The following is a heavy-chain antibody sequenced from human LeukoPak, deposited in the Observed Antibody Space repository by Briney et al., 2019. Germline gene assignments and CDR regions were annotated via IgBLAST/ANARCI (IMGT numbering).Heavy chain of an antibody. V-gene: IGHV3-23*01. J-gene: IGHJ4*02. CDR1: GFTFSSYA. Sequence: GGSLRLSCAASGFTFSSYAMSWVRQAPGKGLEWVSAIPGSGDSTKYADSVKGRFTISRDNSKNTLYLQMNSLRAEDTAVYYCVKRSGVSYGYFDYWGQGTLVTVSS. CDR3: VKRSGVSYGYFDY. D-gene: IGHD1-26*01. CDR2: IPGSGDST.